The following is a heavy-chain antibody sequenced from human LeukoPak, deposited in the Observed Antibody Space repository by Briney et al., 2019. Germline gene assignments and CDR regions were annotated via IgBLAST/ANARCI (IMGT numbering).Heavy chain of an antibody. D-gene: IGHD3-10*01. CDR2: IYGGGNI. J-gene: IGHJ4*02. CDR1: GFTVSSTY. V-gene: IGHV3-53*01. Sequence: PGGSLRLSCAASGFTVSSTYMAWVRQAPLKGLEWVSIIYGGGNIFYADFVKGRFTISRDNSKNTLYLQMNSLRADDTAVYFCASYGSGSSFTDFDCWGQGTLVTVSS. CDR3: ASYGSGSSFTDFDC.